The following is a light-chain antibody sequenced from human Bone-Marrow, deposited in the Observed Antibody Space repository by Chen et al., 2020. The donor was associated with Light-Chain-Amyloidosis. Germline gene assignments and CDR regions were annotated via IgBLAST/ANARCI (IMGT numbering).Light chain of an antibody. CDR2: VNSDVSH. CDR3: QTWGTGYVV. J-gene: IGLJ2*01. Sequence: QAVLTQSPSASASLGASVKLTCTLSSGHSNYVIAWHQQQPERGLRYLLKVNSDVSHSRGDGIPDRFSGASSGAERYLTVSSLQSEDEADYYCQTWGTGYVVFGGGTKLTVL. V-gene: IGLV4-69*01. CDR1: SGHSNYV.